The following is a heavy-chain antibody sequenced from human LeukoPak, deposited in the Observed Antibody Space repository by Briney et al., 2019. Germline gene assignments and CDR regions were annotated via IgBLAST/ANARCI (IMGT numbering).Heavy chain of an antibody. CDR3: ARAPPYDFWSG. D-gene: IGHD3-3*01. CDR1: GFTFSSYS. CDR2: ISSSSSTI. Sequence: GGSLRLSCAASGFTFSSYSMNWVRQAPGKGLEWVSYISSSSSTIYYADSAKGRFTISRDNAKNSLYLQMNSLRAEDTAVYYCARAPPYDFWSGWGQGTLVTVSS. V-gene: IGHV3-48*01. J-gene: IGHJ4*02.